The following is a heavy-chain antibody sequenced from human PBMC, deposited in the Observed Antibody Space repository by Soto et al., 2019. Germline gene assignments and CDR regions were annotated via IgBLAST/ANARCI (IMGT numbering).Heavy chain of an antibody. CDR2: IIPILGIA. V-gene: IGHV1-69*02. CDR1: GGTFSSYT. Sequence: SVKVSCKASGGTFSSYTISWVRQAPGQGLEWMGRIIPILGIANYAQKFQGRVTITADKSTSTAYMELSSLRSEDTAVYYCARTRGYYDSSGPFDPWGQGTLVTSPQ. CDR3: ARTRGYYDSSGPFDP. J-gene: IGHJ5*02. D-gene: IGHD3-22*01.